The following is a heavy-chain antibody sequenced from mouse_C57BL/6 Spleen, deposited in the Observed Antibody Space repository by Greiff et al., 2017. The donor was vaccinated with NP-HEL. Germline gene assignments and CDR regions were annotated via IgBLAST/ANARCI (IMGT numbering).Heavy chain of an antibody. CDR3: ARHNDGFDY. J-gene: IGHJ2*01. CDR2: ISSGGSYT. CDR1: GFTFSSYG. D-gene: IGHD2-3*01. V-gene: IGHV5-6*01. Sequence: EVKVVESGGDLVKPGGSLKLSCAASGFTFSSYGMSWVRQTPDKRLEWVATISSGGSYTYYPDSVKGRFTISRDNAKNTLYLQMSSLKSEDTAMYYCARHNDGFDYWGQGTTLTVSS.